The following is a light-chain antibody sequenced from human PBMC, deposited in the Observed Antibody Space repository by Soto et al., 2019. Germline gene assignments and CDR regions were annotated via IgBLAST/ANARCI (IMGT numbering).Light chain of an antibody. V-gene: IGKV1-5*03. CDR1: QSISSL. J-gene: IGKJ1*01. CDR2: KAS. CDR3: QQYNSSQWT. Sequence: DIQMTQSPSTLSASVGDRVTITCRASQSISSLLAWYQQKPGKAPKLLIYKASSLESGVPSRFRGSGSGTELTLTTSSLQPDDFATYYCQQYNSSQWTFGQRTKVDIX.